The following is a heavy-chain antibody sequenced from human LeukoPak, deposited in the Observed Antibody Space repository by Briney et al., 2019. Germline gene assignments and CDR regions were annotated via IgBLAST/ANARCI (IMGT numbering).Heavy chain of an antibody. Sequence: ASETLSLTCTVSGGSFSSSNYYWGWIRQPPGKGLEWIGSIYYSGSTYYNPSLKSRVTISVDTSKNQFSLKLSSVTAADTAVYYCASLSKQYYYGMDVWGQGTTVTVSS. CDR1: GGSFSSSNYY. V-gene: IGHV4-39*07. CDR2: IYYSGST. J-gene: IGHJ6*02. D-gene: IGHD3-9*01. CDR3: ASLSKQYYYGMDV.